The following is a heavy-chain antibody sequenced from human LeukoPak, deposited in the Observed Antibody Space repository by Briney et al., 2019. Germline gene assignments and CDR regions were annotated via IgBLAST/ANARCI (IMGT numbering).Heavy chain of an antibody. CDR1: GFTFSSYS. V-gene: IGHV3-21*01. D-gene: IGHD6-19*01. J-gene: IGHJ4*02. CDR3: ARDPAGYSSGWSGFGDY. CDR2: ISSSSSYI. Sequence: GGSLRLSCAASGFTFSSYSMNWVRQAPGKGLEWVSSISSSSSYIYYADSVKGRFTISRDNAKNSLYLQMNSLRAEDTAVYYCARDPAGYSSGWSGFGDYWGQGTLATVSS.